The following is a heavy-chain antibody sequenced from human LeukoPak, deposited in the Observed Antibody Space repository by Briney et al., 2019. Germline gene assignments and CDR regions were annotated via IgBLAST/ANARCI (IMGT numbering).Heavy chain of an antibody. J-gene: IGHJ6*03. CDR2: ISGSGDRT. CDR3: AKGSIVGATSYYYLDV. D-gene: IGHD1-26*01. V-gene: IGHV3-23*01. CDR1: GFTFSYYG. Sequence: GGTLRLSCAASGFTFSYYGMNWVRQAPGEGLEWVSGISGSGDRTYYEDSVKGRFTISRDNSENTLYLQMNSLRAEDTAVYYCAKGSIVGATSYYYLDVWGTGTTVTVSS.